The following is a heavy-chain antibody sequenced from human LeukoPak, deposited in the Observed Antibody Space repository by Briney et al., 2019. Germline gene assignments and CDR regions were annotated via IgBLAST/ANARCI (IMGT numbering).Heavy chain of an antibody. J-gene: IGHJ4*02. CDR1: GGSISSYY. D-gene: IGHD1-1*01. CDR2: IYYSGST. Sequence: SETLSLTCTVSGGSISSYYWSWIRQPPGKGLEWIGYIYYSGSTNYNPSLKSRVTISVDTSKNQFSLKLSSVTAADTAVYYCARDQSGIPSYYFDYWGQGTLVTVSS. V-gene: IGHV4-59*01. CDR3: ARDQSGIPSYYFDY.